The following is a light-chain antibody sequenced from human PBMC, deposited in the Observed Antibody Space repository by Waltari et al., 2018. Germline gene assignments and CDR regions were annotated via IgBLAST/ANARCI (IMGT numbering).Light chain of an antibody. CDR1: QSISSY. CDR3: QQSYSTPLT. CDR2: AAS. V-gene: IGKV1-39*01. J-gene: IGKJ4*01. Sequence: DIQMTQPPSSLSASVGDRVTITCRASQSISSYLNWYQQKPEKAPKLLIYAASSLQSGVPSRFSGSGSETDFTLTISSLQPEDFATYYCQQSYSTPLTFGGGTKVEIK.